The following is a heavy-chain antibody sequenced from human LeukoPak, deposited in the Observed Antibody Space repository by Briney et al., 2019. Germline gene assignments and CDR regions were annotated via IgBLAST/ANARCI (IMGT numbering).Heavy chain of an antibody. CDR1: GGSISNYY. CDR2: TYYTGST. Sequence: SETLSLTCTVSGGSISNYYWTWTRQPPGKGLEWIGYTYYTGSTNYNPSLKSRVTISVDTSKNQFSLKLSSVTAADTAVYYCARSHDIVVVPAAILWFDPWGQGTLVTVSS. J-gene: IGHJ5*02. V-gene: IGHV4-59*08. D-gene: IGHD2-2*02. CDR3: ARSHDIVVVPAAILWFDP.